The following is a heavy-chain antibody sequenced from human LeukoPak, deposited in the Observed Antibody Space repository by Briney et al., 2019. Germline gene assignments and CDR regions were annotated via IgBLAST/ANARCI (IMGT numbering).Heavy chain of an antibody. CDR1: GGSMISSSYY. CDR2: IYYSGST. V-gene: IGHV4-39*07. D-gene: IGHD6-13*01. Sequence: SGTLSLPCTVSGGSMISSSYYGGGIRQRPGQGREWIGSIYYSGSTYYNPSLKSRVTISVDPSKTQFSLKLSSVPAADTAVYYCARVKGAAAGTRPFHSWGQGTLVTVSS. J-gene: IGHJ4*02. CDR3: ARVKGAAAGTRPFHS.